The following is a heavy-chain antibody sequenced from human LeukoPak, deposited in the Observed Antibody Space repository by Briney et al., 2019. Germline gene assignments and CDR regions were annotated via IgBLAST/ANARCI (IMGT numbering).Heavy chain of an antibody. V-gene: IGHV3-33*06. J-gene: IGHJ2*01. CDR2: IWYDGSNK. CDR3: AKEPRDWYFDL. Sequence: PGRSLRLSCAASGFTFSSYGMHWVRQAPGKGLEWVAVIWYDGSNKYFADSVKGRFTISRDNSKNTLYLQMNSLRAEDTAVYYCAKEPRDWYFDLWGRGTLVTASS. CDR1: GFTFSSYG.